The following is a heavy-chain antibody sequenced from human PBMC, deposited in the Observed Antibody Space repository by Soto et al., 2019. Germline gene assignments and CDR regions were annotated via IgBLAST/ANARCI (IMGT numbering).Heavy chain of an antibody. CDR1: GYTFTSYG. CDR3: ARVVGYYDSGGYCLDY. V-gene: IGHV1-18*01. D-gene: IGHD3-22*01. CDR2: ISAYNGNT. Sequence: ASVKVSCKASGYTFTSYGISWVRQAPGQGLEWMGWISAYNGNTNYAQKLQGRVTMTTDTSTSTAYMELRSLRSDDTAVYYCARVVGYYDSGGYCLDYWGQGTLVTVSS. J-gene: IGHJ4*02.